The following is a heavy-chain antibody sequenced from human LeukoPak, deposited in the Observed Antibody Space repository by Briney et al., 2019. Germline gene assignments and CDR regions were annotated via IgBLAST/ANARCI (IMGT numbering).Heavy chain of an antibody. CDR3: ARDRADGP. J-gene: IGHJ5*02. CDR1: GDSINGFY. D-gene: IGHD5-24*01. CDR2: IYYSGST. V-gene: IGHV4-59*01. Sequence: PSETLSLTCTVSGDSINGFYWSWIRQPPGKGLEWIGYIYYSGSTNYNPSLKSRVTISVDTSKNQFSLKLSSVTAADTAVYFCARDRADGPWGQGTLVTVSS.